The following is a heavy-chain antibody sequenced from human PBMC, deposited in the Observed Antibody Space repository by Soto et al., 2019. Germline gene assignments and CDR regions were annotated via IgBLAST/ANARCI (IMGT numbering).Heavy chain of an antibody. J-gene: IGHJ4*02. CDR2: IRSKAYGVTT. V-gene: IGHV3-49*04. CDR1: GCTFGDYA. CDR3: TRGGEY. Sequence: PXGSLLLACPASGCTFGDYAMSWVRQAPGKGLEWVGFIRSKAYGVTTEYAASVKGRFTISRDDSKSIAYLQMNSLKNEDTAVYYCTRGGEYWGQGTLVTVYS.